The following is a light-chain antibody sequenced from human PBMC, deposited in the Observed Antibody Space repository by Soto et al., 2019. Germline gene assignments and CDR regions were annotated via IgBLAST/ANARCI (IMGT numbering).Light chain of an antibody. Sequence: MVLTQSPGTLAVSPRNISTRSGSASQSIGNRLAWYQQKPGQAPRLLIYGPSSRAIGIPHRFSGSGSGTDFALTLRSLDPEDFAVHYCQHYARSPFAFRGGTKVDIK. CDR3: QHYARSPFA. CDR1: QSIGNR. V-gene: IGKV3-20*01. J-gene: IGKJ4*01. CDR2: GPS.